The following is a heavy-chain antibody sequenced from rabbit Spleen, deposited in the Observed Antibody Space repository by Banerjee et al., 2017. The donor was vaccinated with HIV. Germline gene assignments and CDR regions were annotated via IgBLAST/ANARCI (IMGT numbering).Heavy chain of an antibody. Sequence: QSLEESGGDLVKPGASLTLTCIASGVSFSGDSYMCWVRQAPGKGLDWIACIYTDNGKTYYASWAKGRFTISKTSSTTVTLQMTSLTAADTATYFCARDLGTGDSYVDNLWGPGTLVTVS. CDR1: GVSFSGDSY. V-gene: IGHV1S40*01. D-gene: IGHD6-1*01. CDR2: IYTDNGKT. J-gene: IGHJ4*01. CDR3: ARDLGTGDSYVDNL.